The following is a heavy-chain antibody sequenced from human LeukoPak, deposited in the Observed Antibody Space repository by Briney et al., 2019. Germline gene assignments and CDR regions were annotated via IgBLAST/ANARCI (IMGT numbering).Heavy chain of an antibody. D-gene: IGHD3-10*02. CDR1: GFTLSSYG. V-gene: IGHV3-23*01. J-gene: IGHJ6*02. CDR2: ITGSGDGT. Sequence: GGSLRLSCAASGFTLSSYGMIWVRQAPGKGLEWVSEITGSGDGTNYADSAKGRFTISRDNSKNTLFLQMNSLRVEDTAIYYCAKDLHYYVAMDVWGQGTAVTVSS. CDR3: AKDLHYYVAMDV.